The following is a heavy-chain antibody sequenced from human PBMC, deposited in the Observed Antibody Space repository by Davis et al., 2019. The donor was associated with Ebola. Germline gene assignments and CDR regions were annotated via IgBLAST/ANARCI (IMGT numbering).Heavy chain of an antibody. J-gene: IGHJ4*02. CDR1: GYTFTSYG. Sequence: VSVKVSCKASGYTFTSYGISWVRQAPGQGLEWMGWISAYNGNTNYAQKFQGRVTITADESTSTAYMELSSLRSEDTAVYYCARDLYAAVAIVYYFDYWGQGTLVTVSS. CDR2: ISAYNGNT. CDR3: ARDLYAAVAIVYYFDY. V-gene: IGHV1-18*01. D-gene: IGHD6-19*01.